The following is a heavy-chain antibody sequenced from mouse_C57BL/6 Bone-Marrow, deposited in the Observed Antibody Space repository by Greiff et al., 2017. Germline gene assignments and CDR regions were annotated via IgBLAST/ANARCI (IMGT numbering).Heavy chain of an antibody. CDR3: ARGLGGAMDY. Sequence: VQLQQSGPELVKPGASVKMSCKASGYTFTDYNMHWVKQSHGKSLEWIGYINPNNGGTSSNQKFKGKATLTVNKSASTAYMELRSLTSEVSAVYYCARGLGGAMDYWGQGTSVTVSS. V-gene: IGHV1-22*01. CDR2: INPNNGGT. D-gene: IGHD3-3*01. CDR1: GYTFTDYN. J-gene: IGHJ4*01.